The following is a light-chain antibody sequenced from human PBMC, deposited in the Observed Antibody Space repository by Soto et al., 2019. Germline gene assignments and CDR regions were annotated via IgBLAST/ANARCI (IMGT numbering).Light chain of an antibody. J-gene: IGKJ4*01. CDR2: YAS. V-gene: IGKV1-5*01. Sequence: DMQMTQSPSTLSASVGDRVTIRCRASQSISSWLAWYQQKPGKAPKLLIYYASSLESGVPSRFSGSGSGTEFTLTISSLQPDDVAAYYCQQYNSYPLTFGRGTKVDIK. CDR3: QQYNSYPLT. CDR1: QSISSW.